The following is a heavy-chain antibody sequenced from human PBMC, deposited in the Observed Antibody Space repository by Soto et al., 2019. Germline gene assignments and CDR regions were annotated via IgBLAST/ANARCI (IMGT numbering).Heavy chain of an antibody. CDR3: AKDTYYDFWSARGGGLDP. J-gene: IGHJ5*02. D-gene: IGHD3-3*01. CDR2: ISWNGGSI. V-gene: IGHV3-9*01. Sequence: SGGSLRLSCAASGFTFDDYAMHWVRQAPGKGPEWVSGISWNGGSIGYADSVKGRFTISRDNAKNSLYLQMNSLRAEDTALYYCAKDTYYDFWSARGGGLDPWGQGTLVTVSS. CDR1: GFTFDDYA.